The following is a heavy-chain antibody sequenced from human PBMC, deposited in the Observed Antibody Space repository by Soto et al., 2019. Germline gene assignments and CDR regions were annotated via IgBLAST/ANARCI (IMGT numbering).Heavy chain of an antibody. CDR3: ARDIAAAGHYYYYYMDV. V-gene: IGHV3-66*01. CDR1: GFTVSSNY. CDR2: IYSGGST. J-gene: IGHJ6*03. Sequence: GGSLRLSCAASGFTVSSNYMSWVRQAPGKGLEWVSVIYSGGSTYYADSVKGRFTISRDNSKNTLYLQMNSLRAEDTAVYYCARDIAAAGHYYYYYMDVWGKGTTVTVSS. D-gene: IGHD6-13*01.